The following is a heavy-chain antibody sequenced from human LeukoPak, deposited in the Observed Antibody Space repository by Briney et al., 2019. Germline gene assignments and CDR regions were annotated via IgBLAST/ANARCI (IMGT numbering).Heavy chain of an antibody. J-gene: IGHJ6*02. CDR3: ARFYGDYPFYYYYYYGMDV. Sequence: ASETLSLTCTVSGGSISSYYWSWIRQPPGKGLEWIGYIYYSGSTNYNPSLKSRVTISVDTSKNQFSLKLSSVTAADTAVYYCARFYGDYPFYYYYYYGMDVWGQGTTVTVSS. D-gene: IGHD4-17*01. V-gene: IGHV4-59*01. CDR2: IYYSGST. CDR1: GGSISSYY.